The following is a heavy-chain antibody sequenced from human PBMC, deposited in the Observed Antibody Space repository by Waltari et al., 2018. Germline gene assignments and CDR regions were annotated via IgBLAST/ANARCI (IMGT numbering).Heavy chain of an antibody. J-gene: IGHJ4*02. Sequence: EVQLVESGGGSIQPGGSLRLPCAASGFSVTHNFMMWVRQAPGKGLEWVSLIYSGGRTYYADSVQGRFTISRDTSKNTLQLQMNSLRGEDTAVYYCARDRHCTDSGCSGLWGQGTLVTVSS. CDR1: GFSVTHNF. CDR2: IYSGGRT. CDR3: ARDRHCTDSGCSGL. D-gene: IGHD2-8*02. V-gene: IGHV3-53*01.